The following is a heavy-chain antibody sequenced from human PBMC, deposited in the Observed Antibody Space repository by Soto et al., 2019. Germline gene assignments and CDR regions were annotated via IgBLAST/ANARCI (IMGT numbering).Heavy chain of an antibody. D-gene: IGHD1-26*01. CDR1: GYTFTGYY. J-gene: IGHJ2*01. CDR2: INPNSGGT. Sequence: QVQLVQSGAEVKKPGASVKVSCKASGYTFTGYYMHWVRQAPGQGLEWMGWINPNSGGTNYAQKFQGWVTMTRDTSISTAYMELSTLRSDDTAVYYCARAPVGAFPYCYFDLWGRGTLVTVSS. CDR3: ARAPVGAFPYCYFDL. V-gene: IGHV1-2*04.